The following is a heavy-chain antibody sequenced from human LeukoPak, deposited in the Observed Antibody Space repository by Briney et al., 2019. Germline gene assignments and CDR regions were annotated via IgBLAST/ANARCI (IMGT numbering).Heavy chain of an antibody. V-gene: IGHV3-74*01. Sequence: GGSLRLSCAVSGFTFSSYAMHWVRQAPGKGLVWVSRIASDGSSTTYADSVKGRFSISRDNAKNTLYLQMNSLRVEDTAVYYCARGRPHGNDYWGQGTLVTVSS. J-gene: IGHJ4*02. CDR2: IASDGSST. CDR3: ARGRPHGNDY. D-gene: IGHD4-23*01. CDR1: GFTFSSYA.